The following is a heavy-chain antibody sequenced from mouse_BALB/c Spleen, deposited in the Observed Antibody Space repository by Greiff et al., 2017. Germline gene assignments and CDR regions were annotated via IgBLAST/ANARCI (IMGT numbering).Heavy chain of an antibody. V-gene: IGHV5-4*02. CDR2: ISDGGSYT. CDR3: ARVYGNSYYAMDY. D-gene: IGHD2-1*01. J-gene: IGHJ4*01. Sequence: EVHLVESGGGLVKPGGSLKLSCAASGFTFSDYYMYWVRQTPEKRLEWVATISDGGSYTYYPDSVKGRFTISRDNAKNNLYLQMSSLKSEDTAMYYCARVYGNSYYAMDYWGQGTSVTVSS. CDR1: GFTFSDYY.